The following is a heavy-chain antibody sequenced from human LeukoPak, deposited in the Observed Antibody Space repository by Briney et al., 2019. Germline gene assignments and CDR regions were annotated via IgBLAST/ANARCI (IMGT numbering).Heavy chain of an antibody. V-gene: IGHV3-23*01. CDR1: GFTFSTYG. Sequence: GGSLRLSCAASGFTFSTYGMSWVRQAPGKGLEWVSAITGSGDSTYYADSVKGRFTVSRDNSKNTLYLHMNSLRAEDTAVYYCAKDPTGDQNYWGQGTLVTVSS. CDR3: AKDPTGDQNY. D-gene: IGHD7-27*01. CDR2: ITGSGDST. J-gene: IGHJ4*02.